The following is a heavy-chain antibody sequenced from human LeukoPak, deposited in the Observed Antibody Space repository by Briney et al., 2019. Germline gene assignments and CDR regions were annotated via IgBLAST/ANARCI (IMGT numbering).Heavy chain of an antibody. D-gene: IGHD3-22*01. Sequence: SSETLSLTCTVSGGSISSGGYYWSWIRQHPGKGLEWIGYIYYSGSTYYNPSLKSRVTISVDTSKNQFSLKLSSVTAADTAVYYCARYYYDSSGLNDAFDIWGQGTMVTVSS. CDR3: ARYYYDSSGLNDAFDI. CDR2: IYYSGST. J-gene: IGHJ3*02. CDR1: GGSISSGGYY. V-gene: IGHV4-31*03.